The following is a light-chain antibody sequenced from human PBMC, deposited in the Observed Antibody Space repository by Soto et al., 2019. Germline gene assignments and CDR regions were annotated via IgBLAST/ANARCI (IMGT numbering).Light chain of an antibody. V-gene: IGLV2-14*01. CDR3: GSYTSTSTCV. CDR1: GSDIGDYDY. J-gene: IGLJ1*01. Sequence: VLAQPASVSGSPGQSITISCTGTGSDIGDYDYVSWFQQHPGKAPKLIISEVSNRPSGVSNRFSGSKSDNTASLTISGLQAEDEADYYCGSYTSTSTCVFGTGTKVTVL. CDR2: EVS.